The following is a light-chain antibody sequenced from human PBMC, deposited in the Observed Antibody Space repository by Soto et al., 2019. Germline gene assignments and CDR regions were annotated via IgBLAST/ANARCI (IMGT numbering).Light chain of an antibody. V-gene: IGKV1-5*01. J-gene: IGKJ1*01. CDR3: EQYNSYWT. CDR1: QSISSW. Sequence: DIQMTQSPSTLSASVGDRVTITCRASQSISSWLAWYQQKPGKAPKLLIYDASSLESGVPSRFSGSGSGTEFTLTISSLQPDDFATYYSEQYNSYWTCGQGTKVEIK. CDR2: DAS.